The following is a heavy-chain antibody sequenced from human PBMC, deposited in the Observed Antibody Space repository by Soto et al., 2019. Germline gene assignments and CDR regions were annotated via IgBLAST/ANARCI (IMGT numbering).Heavy chain of an antibody. CDR1: GDSVGSSAAMY. CDR3: ARAHEYGDCRGMSI. CDR2: IYRSGST. Sequence: SETLSLTCTVSGDSVGSSAAMYWAWVRQPPGKELEFIGKIYRSGSTLLNSAIQSRVTLSMEPSKNQFSLNLRSVTVGDTARYFWARAHEYGDCRGMSIWGPGITVTVSS. V-gene: IGHV4-61*08. D-gene: IGHD2-21*01. J-gene: IGHJ6*02.